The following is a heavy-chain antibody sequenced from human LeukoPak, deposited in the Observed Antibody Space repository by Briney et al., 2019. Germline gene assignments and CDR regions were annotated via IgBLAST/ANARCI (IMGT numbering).Heavy chain of an antibody. CDR2: IINSGGRT. J-gene: IGHJ3*02. Sequence: GGSLRLSCAASGVTFSSYAMSWVRQAPGKGLEWVSAIINSGGRTYYADSVKGRFTISRDNSKNTLYLQMNSLRAEDTAVYYCAREHGIAARPRAFDIWGQGTMVTVSS. V-gene: IGHV3-23*01. CDR1: GVTFSSYA. CDR3: AREHGIAARPRAFDI. D-gene: IGHD6-6*01.